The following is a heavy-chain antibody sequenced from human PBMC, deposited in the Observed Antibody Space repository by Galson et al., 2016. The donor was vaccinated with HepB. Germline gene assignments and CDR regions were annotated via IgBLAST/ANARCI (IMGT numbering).Heavy chain of an antibody. CDR3: ARCALAGNPRDTYYMVV. CDR1: GFTFSDYY. Sequence: SLRLSCAASGFTFSDYYMTRIRQAPGKGLEWVSYISSRSSYTNYADSLKGRFTISRDNTKNSLYLQMNSLRAEDTAVYSCARCALAGNPRDTYYMVVWGEGTTVTVSS. J-gene: IGHJ6*03. V-gene: IGHV3-11*06. CDR2: ISSRSSYT. D-gene: IGHD6-13*01.